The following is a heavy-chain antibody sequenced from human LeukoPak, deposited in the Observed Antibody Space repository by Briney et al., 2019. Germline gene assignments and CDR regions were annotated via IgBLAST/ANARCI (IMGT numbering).Heavy chain of an antibody. J-gene: IGHJ6*03. V-gene: IGHV3-48*01. CDR3: ARVVIGVVLNYYYYYMDV. CDR2: ISSRSSTI. D-gene: IGHD2/OR15-2a*01. Sequence: GGSLRLSCAASGFTFSSYSMNWVRQAPGKGLEWVSYISSRSSTIYYADSVKGRFTISRDNAKNSLYLQMNSLRAEDTAVHYCARVVIGVVLNYYYYYMDVWGKGTTVTVSS. CDR1: GFTFSSYS.